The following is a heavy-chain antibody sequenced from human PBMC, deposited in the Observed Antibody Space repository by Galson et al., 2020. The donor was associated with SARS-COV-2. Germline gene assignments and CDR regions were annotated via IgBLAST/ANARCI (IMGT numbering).Heavy chain of an antibody. CDR2: IGGSGGST. J-gene: IGHJ4*02. Sequence: PGGSLRLSCAASGFTFSNYAMSWVRQAPGKGLEWVSAIGGSGGSTYYADSVKGRFTISRDNSNNTLYLQMNSLRAEDTAVYYCAKRDDSSGYPYYFDYWGQGTLVIVSS. V-gene: IGHV3-23*01. D-gene: IGHD3-22*01. CDR1: GFTFSNYA. CDR3: AKRDDSSGYPYYFDY.